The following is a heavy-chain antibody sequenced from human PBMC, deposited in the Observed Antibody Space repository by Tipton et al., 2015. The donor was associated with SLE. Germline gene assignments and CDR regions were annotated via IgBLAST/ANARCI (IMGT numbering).Heavy chain of an antibody. CDR3: ASPDSGSYYYYGMDV. CDR2: IYSGGST. J-gene: IGHJ6*02. D-gene: IGHD1-26*01. V-gene: IGHV3-66*02. CDR1: GFTVSSNY. Sequence: GSLRLSCAASGFTVSSNYMSWVRQAPGKGLEWVSVIYSGGSTYYADSVKGRFTISGDNSKNTLYLQMNSLRAEDTAVYYCASPDSGSYYYYGMDVWGQGTTVTVSS.